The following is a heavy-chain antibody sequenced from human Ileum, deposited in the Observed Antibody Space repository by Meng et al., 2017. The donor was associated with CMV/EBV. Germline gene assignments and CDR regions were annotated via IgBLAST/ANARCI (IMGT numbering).Heavy chain of an antibody. CDR2: ISSDGSVT. CDR3: AKVSDWNYGFDP. J-gene: IGHJ5*02. V-gene: IGHV3-74*03. Sequence: GESLKISWVGSGFTFSNYWMHGARQVRGKGLVWGSRISSDGSVTTYADSVRGRFTISRDNAENTLYLQMTSLRVEDTALYYCAKVSDWNYGFDPWGQGTLVTVSS. D-gene: IGHD1-7*01. CDR1: GFTFSNYW.